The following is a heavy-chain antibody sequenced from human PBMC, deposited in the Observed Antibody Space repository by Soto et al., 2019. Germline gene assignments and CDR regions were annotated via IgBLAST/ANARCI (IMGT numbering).Heavy chain of an antibody. CDR2: IIPIFGTA. D-gene: IGHD5-18*01. V-gene: IGHV1-69*12. Sequence: QVQLVQSGAEVKKPGSSVKVSCKASGGTFSRYAISWVRQAPGQGIEWMGGIIPIFGTANYAQKFQGRVTITADESTSTAYMELSSLRSEDTAVYYCARDSVGVDTAIFYYYGMDGWGQGTTVTVSS. J-gene: IGHJ6*02. CDR1: GGTFSRYA. CDR3: ARDSVGVDTAIFYYYGMDG.